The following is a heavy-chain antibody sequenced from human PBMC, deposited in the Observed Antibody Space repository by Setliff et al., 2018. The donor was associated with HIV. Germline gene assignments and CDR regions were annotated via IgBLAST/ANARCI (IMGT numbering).Heavy chain of an antibody. CDR2: INHSGST. CDR1: GGSFSGYY. V-gene: IGHV4-34*01. CDR3: ARPGRASYYYYMDV. D-gene: IGHD3-10*01. Sequence: SETLSLTCAVYGGSFSGYYWSWIRQPPGKGLEWIGEINHSGSTNYNPSLKSRVTISVDTSKNQFSLKLGSVTAADTAVYYCARPGRASYYYYMDVWGKGTTVTVSS. J-gene: IGHJ6*03.